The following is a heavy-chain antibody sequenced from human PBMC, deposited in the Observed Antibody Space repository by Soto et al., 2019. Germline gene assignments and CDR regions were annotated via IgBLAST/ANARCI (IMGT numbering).Heavy chain of an antibody. D-gene: IGHD2-8*01. CDR1: GGTVSNYA. CDR3: ARASSLIMAAHVY. V-gene: IGHV1-18*04. J-gene: IGHJ4*02. CDR2: ISPYNGNA. Sequence: ASVKVSCKISGGTVSNYAISWVRQAPGQGLEWMGGISPYNGNANYTEKFQGRVTMTTDTSTSTAYMELTSLTSDDTAIYYCARASSLIMAAHVYWGKVTLVTVSS.